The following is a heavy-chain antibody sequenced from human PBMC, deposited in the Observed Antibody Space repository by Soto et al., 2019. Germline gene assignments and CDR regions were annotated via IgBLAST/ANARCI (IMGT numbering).Heavy chain of an antibody. CDR3: ARDKEVLLTNYGMAV. Sequence: GGSLRLSCTAPRFTFGSYWMHWGRQAPGKGLVWVSDINVDGTETWYADSVKGRFTISRDNDKKTLYLHMTGLRVDDTGVYYGARDKEVLLTNYGMAVWGQGTTVTVSS. V-gene: IGHV3-74*01. CDR1: RFTFGSYW. CDR2: INVDGTET. J-gene: IGHJ6*02.